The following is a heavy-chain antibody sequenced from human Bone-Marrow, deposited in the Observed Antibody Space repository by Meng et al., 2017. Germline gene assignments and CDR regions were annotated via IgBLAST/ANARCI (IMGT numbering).Heavy chain of an antibody. Sequence: GESLKISCAASGFTFSSYGMHWVRQAPGKGLEWVAVIWYDGSNKYYADSVKGRFTISRDNSKITLYLQMNSLRAEDTAVYYCARLFSSSWYLHYYYYYGMDVWGQGTTVTVSS. CDR3: ARLFSSSWYLHYYYYYGMDV. CDR2: IWYDGSNK. CDR1: GFTFSSYG. J-gene: IGHJ6*02. V-gene: IGHV3-33*01. D-gene: IGHD6-13*01.